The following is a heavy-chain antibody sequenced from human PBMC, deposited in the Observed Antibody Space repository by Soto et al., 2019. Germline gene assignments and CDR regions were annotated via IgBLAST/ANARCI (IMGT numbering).Heavy chain of an antibody. CDR3: AHYGSGSYYMPYNWFDP. J-gene: IGHJ5*02. Sequence: QVQLVQSGAEVKKPGSSVKVSCKASGGTFSSYAISWVRQAPGQGLEWMGGIIPIFGTANYAQKFQGRVTITADKSTSTAYMELSSLRSEDTAVYYCAHYGSGSYYMPYNWFDPWGQGTLVTVSS. D-gene: IGHD3-10*01. CDR1: GGTFSSYA. CDR2: IIPIFGTA. V-gene: IGHV1-69*06.